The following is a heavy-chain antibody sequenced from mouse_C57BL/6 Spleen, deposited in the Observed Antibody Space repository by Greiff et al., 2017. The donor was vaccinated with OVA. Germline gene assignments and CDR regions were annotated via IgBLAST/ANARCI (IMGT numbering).Heavy chain of an antibody. Sequence: VKLMESGAELVRPGSSVKLSCKASGYTFTSYWMDWVKQRPGQGLEWIGNIYPSDSETHYNQKFKDKATLTVDKSSSTAYMQLSSLTSEDSAVYYCARGYYGSLHAMDYWGQGTSVTVSS. J-gene: IGHJ4*01. CDR2: IYPSDSET. CDR1: GYTFTSYW. V-gene: IGHV1-61*01. CDR3: ARGYYGSLHAMDY. D-gene: IGHD1-1*01.